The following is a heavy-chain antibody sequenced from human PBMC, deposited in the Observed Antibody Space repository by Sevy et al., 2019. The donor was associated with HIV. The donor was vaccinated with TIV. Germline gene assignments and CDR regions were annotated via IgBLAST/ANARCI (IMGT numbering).Heavy chain of an antibody. CDR2: IKSKTDGGTA. V-gene: IGHV3-15*01. Sequence: GGSLRLSCAASGFTFNYAWMSWVRQAPGKGLEWVGRIKSKTDGGTADYAAHVKGRFTITRDDSENTLYRQMNSLKTEETAVYYCASVVKNDFWDGHVNYYGLDVWGQGTTVTVSS. J-gene: IGHJ6*02. CDR1: GFTFNYAW. CDR3: ASVVKNDFWDGHVNYYGLDV. D-gene: IGHD3-3*01.